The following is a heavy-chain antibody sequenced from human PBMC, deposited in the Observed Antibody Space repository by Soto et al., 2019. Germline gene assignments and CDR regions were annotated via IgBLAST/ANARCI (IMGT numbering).Heavy chain of an antibody. D-gene: IGHD3-22*01. Sequence: PGGSLRLSCAASGFTFSSYGMSWVRQAPGKGLEWVSAISGSGSGTYYADSVKGRFTISRNNSKNTLYLQMNSLRAEDTAVYYCAKIRAVNDAFDIWGQGTMVTVSS. CDR1: GFTFSSYG. J-gene: IGHJ3*02. CDR3: AKIRAVNDAFDI. CDR2: ISGSGSGT. V-gene: IGHV3-23*01.